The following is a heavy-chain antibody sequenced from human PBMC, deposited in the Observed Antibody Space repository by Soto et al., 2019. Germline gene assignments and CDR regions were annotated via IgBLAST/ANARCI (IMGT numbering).Heavy chain of an antibody. Sequence: EVQLVESGGDLVQPGGSLSLSCAASGFSFRNYEMNWVRQAPGKGLEWVAFITAGGDGTYYAGSVRGRFTVSRDNVKNSLYLEMHGLRVEDTAVYYCVQDDGFDDSDSTFDRWGLGTVVTVSS. J-gene: IGHJ4*02. V-gene: IGHV3-48*03. D-gene: IGHD3-22*01. CDR3: VQDDGFDDSDSTFDR. CDR2: ITAGGDGT. CDR1: GFSFRNYE.